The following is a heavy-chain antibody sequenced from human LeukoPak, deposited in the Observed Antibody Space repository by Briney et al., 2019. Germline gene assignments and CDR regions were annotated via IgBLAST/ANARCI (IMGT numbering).Heavy chain of an antibody. J-gene: IGHJ4*02. CDR1: GYTFTSYG. Sequence: GASVTVSCKSSGYTFTSYGISWVRQAPGQGLEWMGWISAYNGNTNYAQKLQGRVTMTTDTSTSTAYMELRSLRSDDTAVYYCARHDCSSTSCYGNFDYWGQGTLVTVSS. D-gene: IGHD2-2*01. V-gene: IGHV1-18*01. CDR2: ISAYNGNT. CDR3: ARHDCSSTSCYGNFDY.